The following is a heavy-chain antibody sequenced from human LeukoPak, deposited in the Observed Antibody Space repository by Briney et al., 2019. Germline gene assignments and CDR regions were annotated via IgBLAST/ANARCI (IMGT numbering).Heavy chain of an antibody. CDR1: GFTFSSYS. CDR3: AREVGEQLVEDINWYFDL. D-gene: IGHD6-6*01. CDR2: ISSSSSYI. J-gene: IGHJ2*01. V-gene: IGHV3-21*01. Sequence: GGSLRLSCAASGFTFSSYSMNWVRQAPGKGLEWVSSISSSSSYIYYADSVKGRFTISIDNAKNSLYLQMNSLRAEDTAVYYCAREVGEQLVEDINWYFDLWGRGTLVTVSS.